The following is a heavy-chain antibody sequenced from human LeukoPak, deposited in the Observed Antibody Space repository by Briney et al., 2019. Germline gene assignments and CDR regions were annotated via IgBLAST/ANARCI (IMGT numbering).Heavy chain of an antibody. CDR2: INHSGST. V-gene: IGHV4-34*01. Sequence: SETLSLTCAVYGGSFSGYYWSWIRQPPGKGLEWIGEINHSGSTNYNPSLKGRVTISVDTSKNQFSLKLSSVTAADTAVYYCARGRYCSSTSCRNWFDPWGQGTLVTVSS. CDR3: ARGRYCSSTSCRNWFDP. D-gene: IGHD2-2*01. J-gene: IGHJ5*02. CDR1: GGSFSGYY.